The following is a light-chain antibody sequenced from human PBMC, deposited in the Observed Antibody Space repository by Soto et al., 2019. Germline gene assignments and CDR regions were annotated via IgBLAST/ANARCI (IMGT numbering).Light chain of an antibody. CDR2: GTS. CDR1: QSVSSSY. V-gene: IGKV3-20*01. Sequence: EIVLTQSPGTLSLSPGERATLSCRASQSVSSSYLAWYQQKPGQAPRLLIYGTSSRATAIPDRFSGSGSGTDFTLTISRLELEDFPVYYCQQYGRSSWTFGQGTKVENK. CDR3: QQYGRSSWT. J-gene: IGKJ1*01.